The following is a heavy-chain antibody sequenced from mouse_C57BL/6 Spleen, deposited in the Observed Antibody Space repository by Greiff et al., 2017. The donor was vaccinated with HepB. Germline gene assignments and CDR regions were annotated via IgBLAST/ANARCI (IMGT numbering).Heavy chain of an antibody. CDR1: GYTFTGYW. V-gene: IGHV1-9*01. Sequence: QVQLKESGAELMKPGASVKLSCKATGYTFTGYWIEWVKQRPGHGLEWIGEILPGSGSTNYNEKFKGKATLTADTSSNTAYMQLSSLTTEDSAFYYCARGTRWDGFAYWGQGTLVTVSA. J-gene: IGHJ3*01. CDR2: ILPGSGST. D-gene: IGHD4-1*01. CDR3: ARGTRWDGFAY.